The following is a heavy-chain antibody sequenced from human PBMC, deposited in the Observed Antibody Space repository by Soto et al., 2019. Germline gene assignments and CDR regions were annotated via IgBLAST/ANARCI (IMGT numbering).Heavy chain of an antibody. CDR1: GFSFSSLA. CDR3: AKDQTDVTLFDY. CDR2: ISGRGVDT. D-gene: IGHD2-21*02. Sequence: GGSLRLSCAASGFSFSSLAMSWVRQSPGKGLEWVSSISGRGVDTLYADSVKGRFTISRDNSRNTLYRQVNSLRAEEPAVYYCAKDQTDVTLFDYWGQGTLVTVSS. V-gene: IGHV3-23*01. J-gene: IGHJ4*02.